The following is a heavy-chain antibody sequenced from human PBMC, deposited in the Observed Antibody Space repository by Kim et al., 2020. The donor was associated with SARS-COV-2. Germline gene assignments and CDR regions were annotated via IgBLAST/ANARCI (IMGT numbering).Heavy chain of an antibody. Sequence: KGRFTISRDNAKDSLYLQMNGLRVEDTAVYYCARDRVEVAGAYYYYGMDVWGQGTTVTVSS. V-gene: IGHV3-11*05. D-gene: IGHD6-19*01. CDR3: ARDRVEVAGAYYYYGMDV. J-gene: IGHJ6*02.